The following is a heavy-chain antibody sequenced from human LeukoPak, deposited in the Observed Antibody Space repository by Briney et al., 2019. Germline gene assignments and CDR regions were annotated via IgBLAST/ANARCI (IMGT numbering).Heavy chain of an antibody. J-gene: IGHJ6*02. Sequence: GASVTVSCTASGYTFTSYAMRWVRQAPGQRLEWMGWINAGNGNTKYSQKFQGRVTITRDTSASTAYMELSSLGSEDTAVYYCARGPGLGRGMDVWGQGTTVTVSS. CDR3: ARGPGLGRGMDV. CDR2: INAGNGNT. CDR1: GYTFTSYA. D-gene: IGHD3-22*01. V-gene: IGHV1-3*01.